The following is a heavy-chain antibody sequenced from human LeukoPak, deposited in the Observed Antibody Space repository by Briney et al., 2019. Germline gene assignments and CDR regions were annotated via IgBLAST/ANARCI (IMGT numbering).Heavy chain of an antibody. CDR3: ARRSSSWDRYDN. CDR2: IYPGDSDT. D-gene: IGHD6-13*01. V-gene: IGHV5-51*01. CDR1: GYSFTSYW. J-gene: IGHJ4*02. Sequence: GESLKISCKGAGYSFTSYWIGWGRQMPGKGLEGMGIIYPGDSDTKYSPSFQGQVTISADKYISTAYLQWSSLKASDTAMYYCARRSSSWDRYDNWGQGTMVTVSS.